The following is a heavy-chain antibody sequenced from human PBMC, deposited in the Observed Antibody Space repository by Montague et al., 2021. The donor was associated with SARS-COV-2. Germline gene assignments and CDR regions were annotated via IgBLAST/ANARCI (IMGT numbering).Heavy chain of an antibody. CDR2: TYYRSKWYN. D-gene: IGHD2-2*01. Sequence: CAISGDSDSSKVASWNWKRQSPARRPDRQGRTYYRSKWYNDYAESVKSRITIDPDTSKHQFSLHLNSVTPEDTAVYYCARIPVGSKYYFDFWGQGTLVTVSS. V-gene: IGHV6-1*01. CDR3: ARIPVGSKYYFDF. CDR1: GDSDSSKVAS. J-gene: IGHJ4*02.